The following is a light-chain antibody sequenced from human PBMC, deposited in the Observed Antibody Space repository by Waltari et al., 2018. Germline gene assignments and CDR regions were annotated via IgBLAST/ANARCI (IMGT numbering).Light chain of an antibody. CDR3: GHYMRLGAT. Sequence: EIVLTQSPGTLSLSPGDRATLSCRASQSVSRPLAWYQQKPGQAPKLLIYGASIRATGIPDRSPGGGSWTYFRLSISSMEPEAFAIYFYGHYMRLGATCGQGTKVEIE. CDR1: QSVSRP. J-gene: IGKJ1*01. V-gene: IGKV3-20*01. CDR2: GAS.